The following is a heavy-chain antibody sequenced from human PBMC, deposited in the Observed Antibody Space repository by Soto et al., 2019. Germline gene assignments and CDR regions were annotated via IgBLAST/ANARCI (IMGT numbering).Heavy chain of an antibody. D-gene: IGHD3-16*01. CDR3: ARVWGGSNGFDP. CDR1: GGSISSGGYS. J-gene: IGHJ5*02. V-gene: IGHV4-30-2*01. CDR2: IYHSGST. Sequence: PSETLSLTCAVSGGSISSGGYSWSWIRQPPGKGLEWIGYIYHSGSTYYNPSLKSRVTISVDRSKNQFSLKLSSVIAADTAVYYCARVWGGSNGFDPWGPGNPGHRLL.